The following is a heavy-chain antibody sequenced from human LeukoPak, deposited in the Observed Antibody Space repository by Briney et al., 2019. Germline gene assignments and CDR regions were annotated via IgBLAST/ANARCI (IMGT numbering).Heavy chain of an antibody. V-gene: IGHV3-7*01. CDR2: IKQDGSEK. CDR3: ARDSPVILAGVFDP. Sequence: AGGSLRLSCAASGFTFSSYWMSWVRQAPGKGLEWVANIKQDGSEKYYVDSVKGRFTISRDNAKNSLYLQMNSLRAEDTAVYYCARDSPVILAGVFDPWGQGTLVTVSS. CDR1: GFTFSSYW. J-gene: IGHJ5*02. D-gene: IGHD2/OR15-2a*01.